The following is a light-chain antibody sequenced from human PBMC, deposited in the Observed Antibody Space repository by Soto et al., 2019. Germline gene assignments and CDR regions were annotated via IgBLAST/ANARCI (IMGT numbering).Light chain of an antibody. CDR3: SSYTSSSTWG. CDR1: SSDVGGYNY. J-gene: IGLJ3*02. V-gene: IGLV2-14*03. Sequence: QSVLTQPASVSGSPGQSITISCTGTSSDVGGYNYVSWYQHHPGKAPKLMIYDVSNRPSGVSNRFSGSKSGNTASLTISGLQAEDEADYYCSSYTSSSTWGFGGGTKLTGL. CDR2: DVS.